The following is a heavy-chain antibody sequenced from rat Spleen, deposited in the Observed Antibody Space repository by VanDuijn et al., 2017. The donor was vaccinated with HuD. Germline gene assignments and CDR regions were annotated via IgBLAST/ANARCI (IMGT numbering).Heavy chain of an antibody. V-gene: IGHV5-54*01. CDR3: VREDAGVNY. CDR1: GFTFSNYG. J-gene: IGHJ2*01. D-gene: IGHD1-4*01. CDR2: IYYDSSRM. Sequence: EMNLVESGGDLVKPGNSLTLSCVASGFTFSNYGMHWIRQAPKKGLEWIGMIYYDSSRMYYADTVKGRFTISIDNAQNTLYLQMSKLGSEDTAIYYCVREDAGVNYWGQGVMVTVSS.